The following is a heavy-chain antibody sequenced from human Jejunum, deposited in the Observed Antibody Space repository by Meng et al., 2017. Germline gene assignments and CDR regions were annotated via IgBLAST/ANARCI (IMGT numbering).Heavy chain of an antibody. Sequence: SETLSPTCDASRYSLSSGYYWGWVRQPPGKGLEWIGSIHNSENINYNPSLKSRVTVSVDTSKTHFPLTLYSVTAADTPMYYCARSPPLSAVADTFYFDSWSQGSLVTVSS. V-gene: IGHV4-38-2*01. CDR2: IHNSENI. J-gene: IGHJ4*02. CDR3: ARSPPLSAVADTFYFDS. CDR1: RYSLSSGYY. D-gene: IGHD4-23*01.